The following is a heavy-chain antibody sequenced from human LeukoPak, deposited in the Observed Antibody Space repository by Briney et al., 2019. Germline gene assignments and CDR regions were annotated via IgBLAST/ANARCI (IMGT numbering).Heavy chain of an antibody. Sequence: ASVKVSCKASGYTFTSYDIDWVRQATGQGLEWMGWMNPNSGSTSYAQKFQGRVTMTRDTSTSTVYMELSSLRSEDTAVYYCARDSQKNHNYYDSSGYPDYWGQGTLVTVSS. CDR3: ARDSQKNHNYYDSSGYPDY. D-gene: IGHD3-22*01. CDR2: MNPNSGST. V-gene: IGHV1-8*01. J-gene: IGHJ4*02. CDR1: GYTFTSYD.